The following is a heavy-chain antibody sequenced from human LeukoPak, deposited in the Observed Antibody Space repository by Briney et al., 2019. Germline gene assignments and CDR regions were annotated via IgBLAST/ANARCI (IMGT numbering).Heavy chain of an antibody. Sequence: GGSLRLSCAASRFTFSSYWLSWVRQAQGKGLECVANMKQDGSEKYYVDSVRGRFTLSRDNAKNSLYLQMNSLRVEDTAVYYCATSAARAIESWGQGSLVTVSS. CDR2: MKQDGSEK. D-gene: IGHD6-25*01. V-gene: IGHV3-7*01. CDR3: ATSAARAIES. J-gene: IGHJ4*02. CDR1: RFTFSSYW.